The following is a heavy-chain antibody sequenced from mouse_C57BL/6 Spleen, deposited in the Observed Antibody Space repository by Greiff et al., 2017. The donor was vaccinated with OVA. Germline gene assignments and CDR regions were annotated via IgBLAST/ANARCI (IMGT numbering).Heavy chain of an antibody. V-gene: IGHV5-16*01. D-gene: IGHD1-1*01. Sequence: EVKLVESEGGLVQPGSSMKLSCTASGFTFSDYYMAWVRQVPEKGLEWVANINYDGSSTYYLDSLKSRFIISRDNAKNILYLQMRSLKSEDTATYYCARENYGAHYAMDYWGQGTSVTVSS. J-gene: IGHJ4*01. CDR1: GFTFSDYY. CDR3: ARENYGAHYAMDY. CDR2: INYDGSST.